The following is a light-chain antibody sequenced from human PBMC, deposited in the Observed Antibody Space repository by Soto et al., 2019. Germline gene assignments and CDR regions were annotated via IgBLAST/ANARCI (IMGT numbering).Light chain of an antibody. CDR1: PSLLHSNGYNY. CDR3: MQALQTPYT. CDR2: LGS. J-gene: IGKJ2*01. V-gene: IGKV2-28*01. Sequence: DIVMPQSPLSLPVTPGEPASISCRSSPSLLHSNGYNYLDWYLQKPGQSPQLLIYLGSNRASGVPDRFSGSGSGTDFTLKISRVEAEDVGVYYCMQALQTPYTFGQGTKLEIK.